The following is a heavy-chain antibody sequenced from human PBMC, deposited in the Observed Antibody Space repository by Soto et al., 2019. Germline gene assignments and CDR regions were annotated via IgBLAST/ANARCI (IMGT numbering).Heavy chain of an antibody. Sequence: GSLRLSCVTSGFSFSDYGMGWVRQAPGKGLEWVSGISNDGSRTYYADAVKGRFSISRDNSKNTVYLQMNGLRHDDTAVFYCAIRQQEVRYFGPWGQGTLVTVSS. J-gene: IGHJ5*02. CDR1: GFSFSDYG. CDR2: ISNDGSRT. V-gene: IGHV3-23*01. D-gene: IGHD1-1*01. CDR3: AIRQQEVRYFGP.